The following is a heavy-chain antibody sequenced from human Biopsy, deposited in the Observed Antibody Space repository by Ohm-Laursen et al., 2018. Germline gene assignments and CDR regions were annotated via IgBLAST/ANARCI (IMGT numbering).Heavy chain of an antibody. D-gene: IGHD2/OR15-2a*01. V-gene: IGHV4-59*07. CDR3: ARATNSTGWPYYYFYGMDV. Sequence: SDTLSLTCIVSGGSISSDYWSWIRQTPGKGLEWIGYIYYSGSTNYNPSLKSRVTISADTSKNQFSLRLNSVTAADTAVYYCARATNSTGWPYYYFYGMDVWGQGTTVTVSS. J-gene: IGHJ6*02. CDR1: GGSISSDY. CDR2: IYYSGST.